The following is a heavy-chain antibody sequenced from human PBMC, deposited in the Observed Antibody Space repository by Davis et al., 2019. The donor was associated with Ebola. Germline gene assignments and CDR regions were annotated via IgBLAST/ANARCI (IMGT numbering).Heavy chain of an antibody. CDR1: GGTFSSYA. D-gene: IGHD3-16*01. J-gene: IGHJ6*02. CDR2: IIPIFGTA. Sequence: AASVKVSCKASGGTFSSYAISWVRQAPGQGLEWMGGIIPIFGTANYAQKFQGRVTITADKSTSTVYMELSSLRSEDTAVYYCARNTFGGVTDVWGQGTTVTVSS. V-gene: IGHV1-69*06. CDR3: ARNTFGGVTDV.